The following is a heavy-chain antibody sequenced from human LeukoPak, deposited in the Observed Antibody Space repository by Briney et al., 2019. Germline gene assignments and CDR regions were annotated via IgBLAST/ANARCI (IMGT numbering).Heavy chain of an antibody. J-gene: IGHJ4*02. Sequence: GGSLRLSCAASGFTFSNYRMNWVRQAPGKGLEWVSSIGSRSSYIYYADSVKGRFTISRDNAKNSLYLQMNSLRAEDTAVYYCARDFSSAAFDYWGQGTLVTVS. D-gene: IGHD2-2*01. CDR2: IGSRSSYI. CDR1: GFTFSNYR. CDR3: ARDFSSAAFDY. V-gene: IGHV3-21*01.